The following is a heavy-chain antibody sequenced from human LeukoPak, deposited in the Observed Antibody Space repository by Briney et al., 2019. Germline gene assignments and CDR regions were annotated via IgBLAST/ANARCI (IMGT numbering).Heavy chain of an antibody. Sequence: ASVKVSCKASGYTFTGYYMHWVRHAPGQGLEWMGWINPNSGGTNYAQKFQGRVTMTRDTSISTAYMELSSLRSEDTAVYYCARGHLQAPVYSSSWYRAYNWFDPWGQGTLVTVSS. J-gene: IGHJ5*02. D-gene: IGHD6-13*01. CDR3: ARGHLQAPVYSSSWYRAYNWFDP. V-gene: IGHV1-2*02. CDR2: INPNSGGT. CDR1: GYTFTGYY.